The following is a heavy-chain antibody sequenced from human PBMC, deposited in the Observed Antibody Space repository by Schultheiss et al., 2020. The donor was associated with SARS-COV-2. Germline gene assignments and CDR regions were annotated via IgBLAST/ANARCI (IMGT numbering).Heavy chain of an antibody. CDR3: AREGGNYAFDI. CDR2: INHSGST. V-gene: IGHV4-34*01. CDR1: GGSISSYY. J-gene: IGHJ3*02. Sequence: SETLSLTCTVSGGSISSYYWSWIRQPPGKGLEWIGEINHSGSTNYNPSLKSRVTISVDTSENQFSLKLSSVTAADTAVYYCAREGGNYAFDIWGQGTMVTVSS. D-gene: IGHD4-23*01.